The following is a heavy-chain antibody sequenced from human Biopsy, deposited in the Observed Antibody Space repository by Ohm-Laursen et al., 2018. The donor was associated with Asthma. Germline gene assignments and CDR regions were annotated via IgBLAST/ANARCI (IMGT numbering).Heavy chain of an antibody. J-gene: IGHJ4*02. V-gene: IGHV4-31*03. CDR3: ARGISRVTGLFDHFDS. CDR1: GGSINIGDYY. D-gene: IGHD2-21*02. CDR2: IYYSGST. Sequence: TLSLTCTVSGGSINIGDYYWSWIRQLPVKGLEWIGYIYYSGSTYYNPSLKSRVSISLDTSKNQFSLKLRSVTAADAAVYYCARGISRVTGLFDHFDSWGQGTLVTVSS.